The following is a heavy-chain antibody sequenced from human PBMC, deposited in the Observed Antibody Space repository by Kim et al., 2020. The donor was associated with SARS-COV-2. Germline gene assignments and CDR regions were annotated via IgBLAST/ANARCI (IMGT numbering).Heavy chain of an antibody. Sequence: TYGASGKGRFTISRDDAKTMAYLQMNSLKTEDTAVDYCAAYFGSGSTRVDPWGQGTLVTISS. D-gene: IGHD3-10*01. V-gene: IGHV3-73*01. J-gene: IGHJ5*02. CDR3: AAYFGSGSTRVDP.